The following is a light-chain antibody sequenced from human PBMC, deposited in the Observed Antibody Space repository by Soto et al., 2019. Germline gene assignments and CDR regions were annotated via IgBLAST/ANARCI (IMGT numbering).Light chain of an antibody. V-gene: IGKV1-33*01. Sequence: DIQMTQSPSSLSASVGDRVTITCQASQDISHYLNWYQQKPGKAPKLLIYDASNLETGDPSKFSGSGSGTDFIFTISSLQPEDIATYYCQQFYNLPWTFGQGTKVEIE. J-gene: IGKJ1*01. CDR2: DAS. CDR1: QDISHY. CDR3: QQFYNLPWT.